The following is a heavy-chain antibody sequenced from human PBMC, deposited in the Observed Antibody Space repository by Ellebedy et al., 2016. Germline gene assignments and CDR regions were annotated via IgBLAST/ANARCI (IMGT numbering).Heavy chain of an antibody. CDR1: GASISGNY. D-gene: IGHD6-13*01. V-gene: IGHV4-59*01. CDR3: ARAQSRGIYYFDQ. Sequence: SETLSLTCSVSGASISGNYWSWIRQSPGKGLEWIRHVFHSGSTNYNPSLKGRVTISADTFKNHFSLRLTSVTAADTAVYFCARAQSRGIYYFDQWGQGTLVTVSS. CDR2: VFHSGST. J-gene: IGHJ4*02.